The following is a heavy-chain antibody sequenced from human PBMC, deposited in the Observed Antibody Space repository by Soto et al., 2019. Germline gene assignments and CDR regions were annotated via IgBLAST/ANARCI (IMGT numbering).Heavy chain of an antibody. CDR2: IYYSGST. CDR1: GGSVRSGSYY. J-gene: IGHJ5*02. Sequence: QVQLQESGPGLVKPSETLSLTCTVSGGSVRSGSYYWSWIRQPPGKGLEWIGYIYYSGSTNYNPSLKSRVTISVDTSKNQFSLKLSSVTAADTAVYYCAREGLMADETFDPWGQGTLVTVSS. V-gene: IGHV4-61*01. CDR3: AREGLMADETFDP.